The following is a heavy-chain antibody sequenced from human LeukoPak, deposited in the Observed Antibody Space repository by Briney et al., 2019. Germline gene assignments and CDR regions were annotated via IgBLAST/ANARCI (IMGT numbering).Heavy chain of an antibody. CDR2: IYYSGST. Sequence: PSQTLSLTCTVSGGSISSGDYCWSWIRQPPGKGLEWIGYIYYSGSTNYNPSLKSRVTMSVDTSKNQFSLKLSSVTAADTAVYYCAREKGRLVTVAGFDYWGQGTLVTVSS. V-gene: IGHV4-30-4*01. CDR1: GGSISSGDYC. CDR3: AREKGRLVTVAGFDY. J-gene: IGHJ4*02. D-gene: IGHD6-19*01.